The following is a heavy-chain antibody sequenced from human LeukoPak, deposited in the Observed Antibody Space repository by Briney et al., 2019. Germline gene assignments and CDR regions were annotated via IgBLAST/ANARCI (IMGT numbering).Heavy chain of an antibody. V-gene: IGHV1-18*01. J-gene: IGHJ6*02. D-gene: IGHD3-22*01. CDR1: GYIFTGYG. CDR2: ICAYNGNT. Sequence: ASVKVSCKASGYIFTGYGIGWVRQAPGQGLEWMGWICAYNGNTDYAQKLQGRVTMTTNTSTSTAYMELRSLRSDDTAVYSCARCDSSGYWYGMDVRGHGTTVTVSS. CDR3: ARCDSSGYWYGMDV.